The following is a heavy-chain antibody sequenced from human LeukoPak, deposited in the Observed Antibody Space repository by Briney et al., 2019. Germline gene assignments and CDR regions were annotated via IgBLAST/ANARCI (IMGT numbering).Heavy chain of an antibody. CDR3: ARAPRGVDYYDSSGYNDY. J-gene: IGHJ4*02. CDR2: ISYDGSNK. CDR1: GFTFSSYA. D-gene: IGHD3-22*01. V-gene: IGHV3-30*04. Sequence: PGGSLRLSCAASGFTFSSYAMHWVRQAPGKGLGWVAVISYDGSNKYYADSVKGRFTISRDNSKNTLYLQMNSLRAEDTAVYYCARAPRGVDYYDSSGYNDYWGQGTLVTVSS.